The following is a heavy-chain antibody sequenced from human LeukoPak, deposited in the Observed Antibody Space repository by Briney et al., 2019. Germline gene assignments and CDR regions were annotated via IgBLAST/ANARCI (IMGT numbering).Heavy chain of an antibody. D-gene: IGHD2-15*01. V-gene: IGHV3-23*01. CDR3: ALSRGAHLRPPFDG. CDR2: ITASGDST. Sequence: GGALRLSCAGSGFPFSSYPISWVRQPPGKGLEWVSAITASGDSTYSADSVKGRFNISRENSRNTLFLKMSSLRGEDTAVYYCALSRGAHLRPPFDGWGPGTLVSVSS. CDR1: GFPFSSYP. J-gene: IGHJ4*02.